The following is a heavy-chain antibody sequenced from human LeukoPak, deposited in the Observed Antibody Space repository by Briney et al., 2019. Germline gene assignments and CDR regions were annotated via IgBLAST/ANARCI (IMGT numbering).Heavy chain of an antibody. CDR2: IRYDGSNK. V-gene: IGHV3-30*02. CDR3: AKNGDRGAYCSGGSCYPYYYYYMDV. Sequence: GGSLRLSCAASGFTFSSYGMHWVRRAPGKGLEWGAFIRYDGSNKYYADSVKGRFTISRDNSKNTLYLQMNSLSAEDTAVYYCAKNGDRGAYCSGGSCYPYYYYYMDVWGKGTTVTISS. D-gene: IGHD2-15*01. J-gene: IGHJ6*03. CDR1: GFTFSSYG.